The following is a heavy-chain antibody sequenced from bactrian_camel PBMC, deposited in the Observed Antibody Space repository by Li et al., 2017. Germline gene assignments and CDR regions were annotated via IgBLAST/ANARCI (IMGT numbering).Heavy chain of an antibody. CDR2: MDSDGSR. CDR1: RFYYTSNC. J-gene: IGHJ4*01. CDR3: AADATIVTKAGCYVGFIPEYDF. Sequence: QVQLVESGGGSVQAGGSLRLSCSASRFYYTSNCMGWFRQIPGESREAVAAMDSDGSRLVAKSVKGRFTISEDKNTLTLQMTNLQPEDTAMYYCAADATIVTKAGCYVGFIPEYDFRGQGTQVTVS. D-gene: IGHD4*01. V-gene: IGHV3S53*01.